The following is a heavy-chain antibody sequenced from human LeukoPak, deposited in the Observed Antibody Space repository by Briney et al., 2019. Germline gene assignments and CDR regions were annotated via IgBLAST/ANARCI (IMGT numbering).Heavy chain of an antibody. D-gene: IGHD3-3*01. Sequence: GGSLRLSCLASGFIFRNYAMHWVRQAPGKGLEWVAVIRYDGSKDGSNKYYADSVKGRFTISRDNTKNSLYLQMNSLRAEDTAVFYCARDQYDTWSRRGNFDSWGQGTLVIVSS. V-gene: IGHV3-33*01. CDR3: ARDQYDTWSRRGNFDS. J-gene: IGHJ5*01. CDR2: IRYDGSKDGSNK. CDR1: GFIFRNYA.